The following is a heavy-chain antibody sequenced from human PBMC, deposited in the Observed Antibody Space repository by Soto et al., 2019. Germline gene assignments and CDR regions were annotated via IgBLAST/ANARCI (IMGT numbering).Heavy chain of an antibody. CDR3: ARLAVVVPAAIDYYYGMDV. V-gene: IGHV4-4*03. CDR2: IYHSVST. Sequence: PPKTLSLTCAVAGGSISSSNWWSWVRQPPVKGLELIGEIYHSVSTNYNPSLKSRVTISVDKSKNQFSLKLSSVTAADTAVYYCARLAVVVPAAIDYYYGMDVWGQGTTVTVSS. D-gene: IGHD2-2*01. CDR1: GGSISSSNW. J-gene: IGHJ6*02.